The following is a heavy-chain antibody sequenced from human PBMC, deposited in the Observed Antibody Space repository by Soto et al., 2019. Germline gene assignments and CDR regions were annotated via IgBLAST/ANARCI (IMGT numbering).Heavy chain of an antibody. D-gene: IGHD5-12*01. CDR3: ARHRERVATTKNYYSYYGMDV. CDR2: IDPSDSYT. J-gene: IGHJ6*02. Sequence: GESLKISCKGSGYSFTSYWISWVRQMPGRGLEWMGRIDPSDSYTTYSPSFQGHVTISADKSFNTAYLQWSSLKVSDTAMYYCARHRERVATTKNYYSYYGMDVWGQGTTVTVSS. CDR1: GYSFTSYW. V-gene: IGHV5-10-1*01.